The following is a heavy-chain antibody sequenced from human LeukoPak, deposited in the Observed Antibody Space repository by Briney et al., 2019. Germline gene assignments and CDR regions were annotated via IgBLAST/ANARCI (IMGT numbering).Heavy chain of an antibody. CDR1: GASISSYY. Sequence: SETLSLTCTVSGASISSYYWSWIRQPPGKGLEWIGYIYDSGSTNYNPSLKSRVTISVDTSMNQSSLKLSSVTAADTAVYYCARGPLETYGASFNYGGQETRVTVPS. D-gene: IGHD4-17*01. CDR2: IYDSGST. V-gene: IGHV4-59*12. CDR3: ARGPLETYGASFNY. J-gene: IGHJ4*02.